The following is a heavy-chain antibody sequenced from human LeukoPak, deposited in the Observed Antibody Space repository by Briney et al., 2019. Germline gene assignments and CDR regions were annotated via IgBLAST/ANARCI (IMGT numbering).Heavy chain of an antibody. V-gene: IGHV3-23*01. J-gene: IGHJ3*02. CDR1: GFTFSSYA. D-gene: IGHD2-8*01. Sequence: PGGSLRLSCAASGFTFSSYAMSWVRQAPGKGLEWVSAISGSGGSTYYADSVKGRLTISRDNSKNTLYLQMNSLRAEDTAVYYCAKDRRDYCTNGVCYTSDAFDIWGQGTMVTVSS. CDR2: ISGSGGST. CDR3: AKDRRDYCTNGVCYTSDAFDI.